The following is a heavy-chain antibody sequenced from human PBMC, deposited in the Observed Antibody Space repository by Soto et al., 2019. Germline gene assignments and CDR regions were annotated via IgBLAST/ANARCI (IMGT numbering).Heavy chain of an antibody. J-gene: IGHJ5*02. CDR2: INAGNSNT. CDR1: GYTFSSYA. Sequence: GASVKVSCKASGYTFSSYAMHWVRQAPGQRFEWMGWINAGNSNTKYSQKFQGRITITKNTSASTAYMELSSLRSEDTAVYYCARGPLRNWFDPWGQGTLVTVSS. V-gene: IGHV1-3*01. CDR3: ARGPLRNWFDP.